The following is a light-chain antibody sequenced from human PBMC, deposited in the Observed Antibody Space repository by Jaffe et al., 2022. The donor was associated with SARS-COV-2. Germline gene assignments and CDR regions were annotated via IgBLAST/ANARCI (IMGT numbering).Light chain of an antibody. V-gene: IGKV3D-15*01. CDR1: ESISTN. Sequence: EIVMTQSPATLSVSPGERATLSCRASESISTNLVWYQQKPGQAPRVLIYGASLRASGIPDKFSGSGSGTDFTLTISSLQSEDLATYYCQQYTTWPPLYTFGPGTKVDI. CDR3: QQYTTWPPLYT. J-gene: IGKJ3*01. CDR2: GAS.